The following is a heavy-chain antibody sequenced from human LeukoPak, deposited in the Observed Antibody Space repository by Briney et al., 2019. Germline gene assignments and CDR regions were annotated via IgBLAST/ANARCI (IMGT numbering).Heavy chain of an antibody. J-gene: IGHJ3*02. Sequence: ASVKVSCKASGGTFSSYAISWVRQAPGQGLEWMGGIIPIFGTANYAQKFQGRVTITADESTSTAYMELSSLRSEDTAVYYCAKARTSPIVGAPAFDIWGQGTMVTVSS. D-gene: IGHD1-26*01. CDR3: AKARTSPIVGAPAFDI. V-gene: IGHV1-69*13. CDR1: GGTFSSYA. CDR2: IIPIFGTA.